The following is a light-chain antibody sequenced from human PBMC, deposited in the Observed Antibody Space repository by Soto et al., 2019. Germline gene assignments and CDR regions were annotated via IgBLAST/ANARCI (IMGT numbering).Light chain of an antibody. CDR1: SSDVGSYNL. Sequence: QSVLTQPASVSGSPGQSITISCTGTSSDVGSYNLVSWYQQHPGKAPKLMIYEGSKRPSGVSNRFSGSKSGNTASLTISGLQADDEGDYYCYSYAGSFTWVFGGGTKLTVL. J-gene: IGLJ3*02. CDR3: YSYAGSFTWV. V-gene: IGLV2-23*01. CDR2: EGS.